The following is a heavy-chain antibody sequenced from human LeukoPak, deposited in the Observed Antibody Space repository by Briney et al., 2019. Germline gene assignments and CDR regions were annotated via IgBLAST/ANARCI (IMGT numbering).Heavy chain of an antibody. D-gene: IGHD4-17*01. CDR3: ARASGGFYGELSYWYFDL. Sequence: KPSETLSLTCTVSGGSISSYCWSWIRQPPGKGLEWIGYIYYSGSTNYNPSLKSRVTISVDTSKNQFSLKLSSVTAADTAVYYCARASGGFYGELSYWYFDLWGRGTLVTVPS. CDR2: IYYSGST. V-gene: IGHV4-59*12. CDR1: GGSISSYC. J-gene: IGHJ2*01.